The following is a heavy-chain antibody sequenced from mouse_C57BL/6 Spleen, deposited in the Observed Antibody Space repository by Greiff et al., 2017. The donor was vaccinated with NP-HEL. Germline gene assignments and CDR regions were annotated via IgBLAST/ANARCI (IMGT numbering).Heavy chain of an antibody. CDR3: ARVYSHYFDY. CDR1: GFTFTDYY. CDR2: IRNKANGYTT. Sequence: EVQVVESGGGLVQPGGSLSLSCAASGFTFTDYYMSWVRQPPGKALEWLGFIRNKANGYTTEYSASVKGRFTISRDNSQSILYLQRNALRAEDSATYYCARVYSHYFDYWGQGTTLTVSS. J-gene: IGHJ2*01. V-gene: IGHV7-3*01. D-gene: IGHD1-3*01.